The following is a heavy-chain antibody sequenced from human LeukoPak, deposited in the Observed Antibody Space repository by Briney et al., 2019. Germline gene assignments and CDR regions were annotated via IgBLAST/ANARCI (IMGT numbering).Heavy chain of an antibody. Sequence: GGSLRLSCAASGFTFSSYWMSWVRQAPGKGLEWVADIKQDGSEKYYVDSVKGRFTISRDNAKNSLYLQMNSLRAEDTAVYYCARDQTTYYDFWSGFPPGDYYYYMDVWGKGTTVTVSS. CDR1: GFTFSSYW. D-gene: IGHD3-3*01. CDR3: ARDQTTYYDFWSGFPPGDYYYYMDV. CDR2: IKQDGSEK. V-gene: IGHV3-7*01. J-gene: IGHJ6*03.